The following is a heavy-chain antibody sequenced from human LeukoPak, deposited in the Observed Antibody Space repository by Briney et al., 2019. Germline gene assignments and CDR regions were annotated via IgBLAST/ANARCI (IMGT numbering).Heavy chain of an antibody. D-gene: IGHD4-23*01. CDR1: GGSLSSSSYY. CDR3: ERGNGGNSVVDYYYYYMDV. CDR2: IYYSGST. J-gene: IGHJ6*03. V-gene: IGHV4-39*01. Sequence: SETLSLTCTVSGGSLSSSSYYWGWVRQPPGRGVEWVGSIYYSGSTYYNPSLKSRVTISVDTSKNQFSLKLSSVTAADTAVYYCERGNGGNSVVDYYYYYMDVWGKGTPVTVSS.